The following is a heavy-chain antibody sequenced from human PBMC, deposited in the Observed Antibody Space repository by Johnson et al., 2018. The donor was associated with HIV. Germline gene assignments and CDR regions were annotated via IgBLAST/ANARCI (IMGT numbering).Heavy chain of an antibody. D-gene: IGHD2-2*01. Sequence: VQLVESGGGLVQPGGSLRLSCAASGFPFSRYDMHWVRQVPWKGLEWVAATGTTGDTYYPASVKGRFSISREDANNTLYLQMNSLRAEDTAVYYCAKLRTLGGYGDIVVVPAPEGDAFDIWGQGTMVTVSS. J-gene: IGHJ3*02. CDR1: GFPFSRYD. CDR2: TGTTGDT. V-gene: IGHV3-13*01. CDR3: AKLRTLGGYGDIVVVPAPEGDAFDI.